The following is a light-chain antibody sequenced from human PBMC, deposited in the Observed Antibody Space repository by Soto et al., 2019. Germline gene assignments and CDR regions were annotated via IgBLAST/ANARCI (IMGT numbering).Light chain of an antibody. CDR1: QYISSW. V-gene: IGKV1-5*03. Sequence: DIQMTQSPSTLSAFVGDRVTITCRASQYISSWLAWYQQKPGKAPKILIYKASTLESGVPSRFSGSGSGTEFTLTFSSLQPDDFATYYCQQYTYYPLTFGGGTKVDIK. CDR2: KAS. CDR3: QQYTYYPLT. J-gene: IGKJ4*02.